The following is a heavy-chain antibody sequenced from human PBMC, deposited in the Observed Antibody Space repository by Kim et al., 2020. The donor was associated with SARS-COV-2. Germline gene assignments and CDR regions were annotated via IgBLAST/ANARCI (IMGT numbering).Heavy chain of an antibody. D-gene: IGHD1-1*01. Sequence: ASVKVSCKASGYAFITSHIHWVRQVPGQGLEWMGMFTPSGGNTAFAQRFQGRVTMAGDTSTSTAYMELSSLRSEDTAVYYCGRDLHNSWCIDHWGQGTLGTVSS. CDR2: FTPSGGNT. CDR1: GYAFITSH. CDR3: GRDLHNSWCIDH. J-gene: IGHJ4*02. V-gene: IGHV1-46*01.